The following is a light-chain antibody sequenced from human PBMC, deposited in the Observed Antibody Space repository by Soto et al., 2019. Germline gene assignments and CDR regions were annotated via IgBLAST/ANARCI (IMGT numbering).Light chain of an antibody. V-gene: IGLV2-8*01. Sequence: QSALTQPPSACGSPGQSVTISCTGASSDVGGYNFVSWYQQHPGKAPKLMIYDVTKRPSGVPDRFSGSKSGNTASLTVSGLQADDEADYYCSAYAGSSVPVAFGGGTKVTVL. CDR2: DVT. J-gene: IGLJ2*01. CDR3: SAYAGSSVPVA. CDR1: SSDVGGYNF.